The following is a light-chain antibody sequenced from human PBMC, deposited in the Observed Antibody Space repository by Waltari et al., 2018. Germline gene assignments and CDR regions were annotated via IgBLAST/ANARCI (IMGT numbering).Light chain of an antibody. J-gene: IGKJ1*01. CDR3: QQSYNWPRT. CDR2: DGA. Sequence: IVLTQSPATLSLSPGERATLSCRASQRISSYLAWYQQKPGQAPRLLICDGANRATGVPARFSGSGSKTDCTLTIASLEPEDSAVYYCQQSYNWPRTFGQGTKVEIK. CDR1: QRISSY. V-gene: IGKV3-11*01.